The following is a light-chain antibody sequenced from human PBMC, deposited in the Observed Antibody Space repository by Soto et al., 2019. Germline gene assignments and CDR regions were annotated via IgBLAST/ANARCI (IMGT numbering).Light chain of an antibody. Sequence: EIVMTQSPATLSVSPGERATLSCRASQSVSSDLAWYQQQPGQAPRLLIYGASPRATGIPARFSSSRSGTEFTLTISSLQAEDVAVYYCQQYNNWPPWTFGQGTKVDIK. CDR3: QQYNNWPPWT. V-gene: IGKV3-15*01. CDR2: GAS. J-gene: IGKJ1*01. CDR1: QSVSSD.